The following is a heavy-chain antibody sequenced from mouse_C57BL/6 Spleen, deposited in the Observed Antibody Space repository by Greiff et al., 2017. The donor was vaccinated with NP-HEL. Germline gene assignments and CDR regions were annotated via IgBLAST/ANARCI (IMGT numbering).Heavy chain of an antibody. Sequence: QVQLQQPGAELVKPGASVKVSCKASGYTFTSYWMHWVKQRPGQGLEWIGRIHPSDSDTNYNQKFKGKATLTADKSSSTAYMQLSSLTYEDSAVYYCARGGNWDEAMDYWGQGTSVTVSS. CDR2: IHPSDSDT. CDR3: ARGGNWDEAMDY. CDR1: GYTFTSYW. V-gene: IGHV1-74*01. D-gene: IGHD4-1*01. J-gene: IGHJ4*01.